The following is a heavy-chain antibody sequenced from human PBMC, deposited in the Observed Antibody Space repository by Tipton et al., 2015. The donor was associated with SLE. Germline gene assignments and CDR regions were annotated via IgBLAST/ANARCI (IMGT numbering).Heavy chain of an antibody. CDR3: ARQGYAYYFDY. V-gene: IGHV4-34*01. CDR1: GGSFSGYY. CDR2: INHSGST. D-gene: IGHD2-8*01. Sequence: TLSLTCAVYGGSFSGYYWSWISQPPGKGLQWIGEINHSGSTNYNPSLKSRVTISVDTSKNQFSLKLGSVTAADTAVYYCARQGYAYYFDYWGQGTLVTVSP. J-gene: IGHJ4*02.